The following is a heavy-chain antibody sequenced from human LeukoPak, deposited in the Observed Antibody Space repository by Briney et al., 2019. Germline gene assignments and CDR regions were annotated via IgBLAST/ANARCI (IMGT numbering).Heavy chain of an antibody. V-gene: IGHV4-4*07. J-gene: IGHJ3*01. CDR1: GSSISSYY. D-gene: IGHD4-23*01. Sequence: KASETLSLSCTVSGSSISSYYWSWIRQPAGKGLEWIGRIDVSGSTKNNPSLKSRVTMSVDTSKTQFSLNLRSVTAADTAVYFCARTVVAPSGLRAGAFDVWGHGTKVTVSS. CDR2: IDVSGST. CDR3: ARTVVAPSGLRAGAFDV.